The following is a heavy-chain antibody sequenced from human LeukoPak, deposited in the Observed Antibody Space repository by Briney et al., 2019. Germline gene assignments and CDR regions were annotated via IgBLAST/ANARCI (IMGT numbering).Heavy chain of an antibody. J-gene: IGHJ4*02. CDR3: ARDPYYYDNSGYIDY. CDR2: ISYDGSNK. D-gene: IGHD3-22*01. Sequence: GGSLRLSCAASGFTFSTYAMHWVRQPPGKGLEWVAVISYDGSNKYYADSVKGRFTISRDNSKNTLYLQMYSLRAEDAAVYYCARDPYYYDNSGYIDYWGQGTLVTVSS. V-gene: IGHV3-30*04. CDR1: GFTFSTYA.